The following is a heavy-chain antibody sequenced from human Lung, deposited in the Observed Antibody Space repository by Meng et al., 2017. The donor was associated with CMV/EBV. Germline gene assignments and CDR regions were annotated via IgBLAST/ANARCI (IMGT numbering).Heavy chain of an antibody. CDR3: AHSGSTTCYTCRMGV. CDR1: GGNFSNYA. D-gene: IGHD2-15*01. CDR2: IITIFGIP. Sequence: SVNVSCKASGGNFSNYAVSWVRQAPGQGLEWMGGIITIFGIPNYARNFKGKITISTDGSTVYMKVNSLRSEDTATYYCAHSGSTTCYTCRMGVWGQGPTVTVSS. J-gene: IGHJ6*02. V-gene: IGHV1-69*05.